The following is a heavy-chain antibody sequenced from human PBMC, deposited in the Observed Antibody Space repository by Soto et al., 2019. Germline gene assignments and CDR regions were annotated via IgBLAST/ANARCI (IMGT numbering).Heavy chain of an antibody. Sequence: PXETLSLTCAVSGCSISSGDYYWSWIHQPPGKGLEWIGYIYYSGSTYYNPSLKSRVTISVDTSKNQFSLKLSSVTAADTAVYYCARAGNRKSNSWGQGTLVTVSS. CDR1: GCSISSGDYY. V-gene: IGHV4-30-4*01. J-gene: IGHJ4*02. CDR2: IYYSGST. CDR3: ARAGNRKSNS.